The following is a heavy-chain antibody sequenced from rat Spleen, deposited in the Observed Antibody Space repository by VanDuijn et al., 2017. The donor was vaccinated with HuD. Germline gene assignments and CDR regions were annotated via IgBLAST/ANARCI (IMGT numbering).Heavy chain of an antibody. J-gene: IGHJ2*01. Sequence: EVQLVESGGGLVQPGRSLKLSCVTSGFTFNNYWMTWIRQAPGKGLEWVATITHIGGSTYYPDSVKGRFTISRDDSKSTLYLQMNSLRSEDTATYYCTRENWVLDCWDQGVMVTVSS. CDR3: TRENWVLDC. D-gene: IGHD5-1*01. CDR2: ITHIGGST. V-gene: IGHV5-31*01. CDR1: GFTFNNYW.